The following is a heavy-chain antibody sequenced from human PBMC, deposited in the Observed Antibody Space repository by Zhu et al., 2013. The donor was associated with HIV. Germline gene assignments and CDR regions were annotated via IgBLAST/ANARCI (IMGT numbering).Heavy chain of an antibody. V-gene: IGHV1-69*01. CDR1: GGKLTYKA. J-gene: IGHJ5*01. CDR2: IIPIFGTT. CDR3: ARDGEEYNMDNWFDF. D-gene: IGHD3-10*01. Sequence: QEQLVQSGAEVKRPGSSVKVSCQASGGKLTYKAVSWIRQAPGQGLQWMGGIIPIFGTTHYAQPFEDRVTITADDLSNTAYMNLRGLRSDDTAVYYCARDGEEYNMDNWFDFWGQGTLVTVSS.